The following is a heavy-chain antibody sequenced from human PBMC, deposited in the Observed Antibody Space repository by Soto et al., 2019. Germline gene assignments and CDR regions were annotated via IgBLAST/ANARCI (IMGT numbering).Heavy chain of an antibody. D-gene: IGHD1-7*01. CDR3: ARVRPDIWHYVIGGAPCGMDV. V-gene: IGHV1-3*01. CDR1: GYTFTSYA. CDR2: INAGNGNT. Sequence: GASVKVSCKASGYTFTSYAMHWVRQAPGQRLEWMGWINAGNGNTKYSQKFQGRVTITRDTSASTAYMELSSLRSEDTPVYYCARVRPDIWHYVIGGAPCGMDVWGQGHTVTVSS. J-gene: IGHJ6*02.